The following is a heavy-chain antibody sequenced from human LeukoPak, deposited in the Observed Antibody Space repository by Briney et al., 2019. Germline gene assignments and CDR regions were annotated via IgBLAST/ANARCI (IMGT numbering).Heavy chain of an antibody. Sequence: GRSLRLSCAASGFTFSSYAMHWVRQAPGKGLEWVAVISYDGSNKYYADSVKGRFTISRDNSKNGLYLQMNSLRPEDTSVYYCATGGGYFDYWGQGTLVTVSS. CDR1: GFTFSSYA. CDR3: ATGGGYFDY. J-gene: IGHJ4*02. D-gene: IGHD4-23*01. CDR2: ISYDGSNK. V-gene: IGHV3-30-3*01.